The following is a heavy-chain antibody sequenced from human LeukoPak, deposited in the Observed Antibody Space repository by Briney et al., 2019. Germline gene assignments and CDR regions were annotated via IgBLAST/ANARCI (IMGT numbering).Heavy chain of an antibody. D-gene: IGHD3-10*01. V-gene: IGHV4-39*07. J-gene: IGHJ2*01. CDR1: GGSISSSKYY. CDR2: IFNSGST. Sequence: SETLSLTCTVSGGSISSSKYYWGWIRQPPGKGLEWIGTIFNSGSTHYNPSLKSRVTISVDTSKNQFSLKLSSVTAADTAVYYCARDSWGVRWYFDLWGRGTLVTVSS. CDR3: ARDSWGVRWYFDL.